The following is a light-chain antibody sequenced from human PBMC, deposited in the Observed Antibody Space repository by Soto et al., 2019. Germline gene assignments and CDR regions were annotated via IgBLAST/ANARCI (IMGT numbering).Light chain of an antibody. J-gene: IGKJ5*01. Sequence: DVRMTQSPSSLSASVGDTITITCRASRTINTYLNWFQQKPGEPPRLLIYGASTLHDGVPSRFSGSGSGTDFTLTISSLQPEDFATYYCQQSYSTPPMYTFGQGTRLEIK. CDR2: GAS. CDR3: QQSYSTPPMYT. V-gene: IGKV1-39*01. CDR1: RTINTY.